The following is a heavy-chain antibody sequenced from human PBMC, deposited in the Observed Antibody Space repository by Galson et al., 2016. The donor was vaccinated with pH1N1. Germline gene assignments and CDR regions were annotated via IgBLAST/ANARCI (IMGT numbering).Heavy chain of an antibody. V-gene: IGHV5-51*03. CDR2: VNPGGSTI. CDR1: GYSFISQW. CDR3: ARQYDFGDYRGNAFDI. Sequence: QSGAEVKKPGESLKISCKASGYSFISQWIAWVRQVPGKGLEWVGVVNPGGSTIRYSPSFQGQVTLSSDKSINTAYLQWISLKASDTATYYCARQYDFGDYRGNAFDIWGQGTMVIVSS. D-gene: IGHD4-17*01. J-gene: IGHJ3*02.